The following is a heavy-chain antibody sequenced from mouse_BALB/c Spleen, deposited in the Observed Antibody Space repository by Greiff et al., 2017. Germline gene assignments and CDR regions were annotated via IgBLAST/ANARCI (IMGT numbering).Heavy chain of an antibody. D-gene: IGHD2-1*01. V-gene: IGHV1S127*01. CDR1: GYTFTSYW. Sequence: QVQLQQPGAELVKPGASVKMSCKASGYTFTSYWMHWVKQRPGQGLEWIGVIDPSDSYTSYNQKFKGKATLTVDTSSSTAYMQLSSLTSEDSAVYYCTRRNLIYYGNYDAMDYWGQGTSVTVSS. CDR2: IDPSDSYT. J-gene: IGHJ4*01. CDR3: TRRNLIYYGNYDAMDY.